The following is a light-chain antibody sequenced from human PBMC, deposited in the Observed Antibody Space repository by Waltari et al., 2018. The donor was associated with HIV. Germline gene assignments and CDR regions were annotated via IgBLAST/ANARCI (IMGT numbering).Light chain of an antibody. CDR1: RGVATW. J-gene: IGKJ4*01. CDR3: QQGSTFPLT. CDR2: DAS. V-gene: IGKV1-12*01. Sequence: DLQMTPSPSSLSASIADRVTLTCRASRGVATWVGWYQQRRGKAPRLLISDASKLQRAVPQRFSGGGLGTHFTLNITGLQADDFGTYFCQQGSTFPLTFGGGTRLDIK.